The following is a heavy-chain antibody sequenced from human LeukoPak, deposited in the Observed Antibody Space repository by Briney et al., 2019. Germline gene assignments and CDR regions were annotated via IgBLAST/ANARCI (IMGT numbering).Heavy chain of an antibody. Sequence: GGSLRLSSAASGFTLSSNYMSWVRQAPGEGLERVAIISSGGNTYYTDSVKGRFTISRDNSKNTLYLQMNSLRAQDTAIYYGARLQDSSASYFDFWGQGTLVTVSS. J-gene: IGHJ4*02. D-gene: IGHD3-22*01. CDR1: GFTLSSNY. CDR2: ISSGGNT. CDR3: ARLQDSSASYFDF. V-gene: IGHV3-53*01.